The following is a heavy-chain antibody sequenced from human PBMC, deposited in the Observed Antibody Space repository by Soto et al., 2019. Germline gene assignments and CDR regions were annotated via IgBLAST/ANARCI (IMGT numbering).Heavy chain of an antibody. V-gene: IGHV3-21*01. CDR1: GFTFSSYS. J-gene: IGHJ3*02. D-gene: IGHD5-18*01. CDR3: ARDTGEMDTIRDAFDI. Sequence: GGSLRLSCAASGFTFSSYSMNWVRQAPGKGLEWVSSISSSSSYIYYEHSVKGRFTIPRDNDKNSLYLQMNSLRTEDTDVYYCARDTGEMDTIRDAFDIWGQGTMVTVSS. CDR2: ISSSSSYI.